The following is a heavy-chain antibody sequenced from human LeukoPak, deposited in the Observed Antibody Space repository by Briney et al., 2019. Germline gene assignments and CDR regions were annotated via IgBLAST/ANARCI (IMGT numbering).Heavy chain of an antibody. Sequence: GGSLRLSCAASGFTFSSAWMHWVRQAPGTGLVWVSRITDDATTTYADSVRGRFTISRDNAKNILYLQMNSLRAEDTAVYYCVRDRVGPDYWGQGTLVIVSS. CDR3: VRDRVGPDY. V-gene: IGHV3-74*03. D-gene: IGHD1-26*01. CDR1: GFTFSSAW. CDR2: ITDDATT. J-gene: IGHJ4*02.